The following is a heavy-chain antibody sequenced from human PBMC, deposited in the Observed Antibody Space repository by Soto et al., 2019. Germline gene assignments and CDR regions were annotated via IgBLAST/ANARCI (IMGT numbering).Heavy chain of an antibody. CDR1: GFTFSGFG. D-gene: IGHD4-17*01. V-gene: IGHV3-33*01. J-gene: IGHJ3*01. Sequence: QVHLVESGGGVEQPGTSLRLSCEASGFTFSGFGMHWVRQTPGKGLEWVAVIWYDGSKEYFADCVKGRFTISRDNSKNALYLQMNSLRAEDSTIYYCARGRGGSYGGNSAHYDVWGQGTLVTVSS. CDR2: IWYDGSKE. CDR3: ARGRGGSYGGNSAHYDV.